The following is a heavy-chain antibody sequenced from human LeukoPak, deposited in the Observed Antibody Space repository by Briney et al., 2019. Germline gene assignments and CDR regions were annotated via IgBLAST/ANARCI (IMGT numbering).Heavy chain of an antibody. Sequence: PGGSLRLSCAASGFTFSTYSMNWVRQAPGKGLEWVANIKQDGSEKYYVDSVKGRFTISRDNAKNSLYLQMNSLRAEDTAVYYCARVTDNWNYVGAFDIWGQGTMVTVPS. J-gene: IGHJ3*02. CDR2: IKQDGSEK. D-gene: IGHD1-7*01. CDR3: ARVTDNWNYVGAFDI. V-gene: IGHV3-7*01. CDR1: GFTFSTYS.